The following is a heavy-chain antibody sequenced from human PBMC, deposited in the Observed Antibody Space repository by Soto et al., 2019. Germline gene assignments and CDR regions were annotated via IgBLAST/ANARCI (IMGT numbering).Heavy chain of an antibody. Sequence: VQLQESGPGLVEPSGTLSLTCAASSGSFGRGIWWSWVRQPPGKGLEWIGELYHTGNTNYNPSLKSRLTMSVDESKNQFSLSLSSVTAADTAVYYCAGAARLSSFDFWGRGTLVTVSS. CDR3: AGAARLSSFDF. CDR2: LYHTGNT. J-gene: IGHJ4*02. CDR1: SGSFGRGIW. D-gene: IGHD6-6*01. V-gene: IGHV4-4*02.